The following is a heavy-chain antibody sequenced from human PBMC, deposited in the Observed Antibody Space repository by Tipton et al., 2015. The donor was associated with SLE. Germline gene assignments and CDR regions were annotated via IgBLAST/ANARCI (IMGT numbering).Heavy chain of an antibody. J-gene: IGHJ4*02. Sequence: LRLSCTVSGDAINRRNYYWDWIRQPPGKGLEWIRTVYYGGSIYYNPSLQSRVTISIDTSKNQFSLRLTSVTAADTAVYFCARGVYYGFWSAYYNEEGSKTYYFDSWGQGTLVTVSS. CDR1: GDAINRRNYY. D-gene: IGHD3-3*01. CDR3: ARGVYYGFWSAYYNEEGSKTYYFDS. CDR2: VYYGGSI. V-gene: IGHV4-39*07.